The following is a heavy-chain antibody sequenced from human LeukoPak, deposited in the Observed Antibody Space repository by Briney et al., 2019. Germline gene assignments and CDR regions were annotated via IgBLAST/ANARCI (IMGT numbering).Heavy chain of an antibody. CDR3: VRTGTFNWFDH. CDR1: GFSFDAYT. D-gene: IGHD1-1*01. Sequence: GGSLRLSCAASGFSFDAYTMSWVRQAPGKGLEWVPGNTWNGGDTGSADSVQGRFTSSRDNAKNSLYLHMTSLRAEDTAFYYCVRTGTFNWFDHWGRGTLVTVSS. V-gene: IGHV3-20*04. CDR2: NTWNGGDT. J-gene: IGHJ5*02.